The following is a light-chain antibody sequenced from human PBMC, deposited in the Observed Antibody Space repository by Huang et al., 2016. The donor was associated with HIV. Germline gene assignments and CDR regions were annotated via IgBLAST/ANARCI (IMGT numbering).Light chain of an antibody. CDR2: AAS. CDR3: QQYNDWPRS. Sequence: EIVMTQSPGTLSVAPGERATLSSRASQNINTNLAWFQQKPGQAPRLLIYAASTRTADFPARVSGSGSRTEFTLTISSLQSEDIAVYYCQQYNDWPRSFGQGTKVEIK. CDR1: QNINTN. V-gene: IGKV3-15*01. J-gene: IGKJ1*01.